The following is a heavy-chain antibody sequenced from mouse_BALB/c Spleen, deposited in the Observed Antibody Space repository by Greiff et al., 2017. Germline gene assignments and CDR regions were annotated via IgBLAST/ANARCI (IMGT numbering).Heavy chain of an antibody. CDR1: GYTFTSYW. Sequence: VKLQESGAELARPGASVKLSCKASGYTFTSYWMQWVKQRPGQGLEWIGAIYPGDGDTRYTQKFKGKATLTADKSSSTAYMQLSSLASEDSAVYYCARGGGTPFAYWGQGTLVTVSA. CDR2: IYPGDGDT. D-gene: IGHD1-1*02. V-gene: IGHV1-87*01. J-gene: IGHJ3*01. CDR3: ARGGGTPFAY.